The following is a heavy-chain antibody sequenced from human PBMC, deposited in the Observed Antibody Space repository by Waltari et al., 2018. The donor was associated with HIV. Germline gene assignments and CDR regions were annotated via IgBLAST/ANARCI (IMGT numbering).Heavy chain of an antibody. V-gene: IGHV5-51*03. J-gene: IGHJ4*02. CDR3: ARLMPKFWSGYLPYYFDY. D-gene: IGHD3-3*01. CDR1: GQSFTSYW. Sequence: EVKLVQSGAEVKKPGESLKISGKGSGQSFTSYWIGWVRQMTGKGLEWMVIIYPGDSDTRYSPSFQGQVTISADKSISTAYLQWSSLKASDTAMYYCARLMPKFWSGYLPYYFDYWGQGTLVTVSS. CDR2: IYPGDSDT.